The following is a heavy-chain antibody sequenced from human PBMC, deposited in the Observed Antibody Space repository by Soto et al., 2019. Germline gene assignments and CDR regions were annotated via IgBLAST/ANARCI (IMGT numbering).Heavy chain of an antibody. Sequence: GGSLRLSCAASGFTFSSYAMSWVRQAPGKGLEWVSAISGSGGSTYYADSVKGRFTISRDNSKNTLYLQMNSLRAEDTAVYYCAKAAGRVVVPAASRDHHYYMDVWGKGTTVTVSS. CDR1: GFTFSSYA. J-gene: IGHJ6*03. V-gene: IGHV3-23*01. CDR3: AKAAGRVVVPAASRDHHYYMDV. D-gene: IGHD2-2*01. CDR2: ISGSGGST.